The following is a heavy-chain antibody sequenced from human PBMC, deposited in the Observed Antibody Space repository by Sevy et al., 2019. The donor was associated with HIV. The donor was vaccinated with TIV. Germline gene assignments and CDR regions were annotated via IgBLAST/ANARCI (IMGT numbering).Heavy chain of an antibody. CDR1: GFSLSTSGVG. Sequence: SGPTLVKPTQTLTLTCTFSGFSLSTSGVGVGWIRQPPGKALEWLALIYWNDDKRYSPSLKSRLTITKDTSKNQVVLKMTNMDPVDTATYYCAHRIAARPGVYFDYWGQGTLVTVSS. D-gene: IGHD6-6*01. J-gene: IGHJ4*02. CDR2: IYWNDDK. V-gene: IGHV2-5*01. CDR3: AHRIAARPGVYFDY.